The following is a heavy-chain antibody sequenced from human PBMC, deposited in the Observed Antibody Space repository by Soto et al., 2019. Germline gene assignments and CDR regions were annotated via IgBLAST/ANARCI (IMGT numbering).Heavy chain of an antibody. Sequence: ASVKVSCKASVYTFTSYAIHWVRQAPGQRLEWMGWINAGNGNTKYSQKFQGRVTITRDTSASTAYMELSSLRSEDTAVYYCARDPSGRSWYFFGGVWFDPWGQGTLVTVSS. V-gene: IGHV1-3*01. CDR1: VYTFTSYA. CDR3: ARDPSGRSWYFFGGVWFDP. J-gene: IGHJ5*02. CDR2: INAGNGNT. D-gene: IGHD6-13*01.